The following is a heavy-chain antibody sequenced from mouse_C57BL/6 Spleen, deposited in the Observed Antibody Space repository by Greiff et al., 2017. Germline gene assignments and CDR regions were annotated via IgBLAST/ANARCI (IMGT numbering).Heavy chain of an antibody. V-gene: IGHV1-69*01. CDR3: ARSWDRGFDY. J-gene: IGHJ2*01. CDR2: IDPSDSYT. D-gene: IGHD3-3*01. CDR1: GYTFTSYW. Sequence: VQLQQPGAELVMPGASVKLSCKASGYTFTSYWMHWVKQRPGQGLEWIGEIDPSDSYTNYNQKFKGKSTLTVDKSSSTAYMQLSSLASEDSAVYYCARSWDRGFDYWGQGTTLTVSS.